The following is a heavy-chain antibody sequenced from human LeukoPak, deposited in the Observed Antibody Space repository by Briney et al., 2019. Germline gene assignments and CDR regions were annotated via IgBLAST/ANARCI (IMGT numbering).Heavy chain of an antibody. Sequence: PGASLRLSCAASGFTISSCAMSWVRQAPGKGLEWVSTITGGGGTTYYADPVKGRFTISRDTSKNTLFLQMNSLRAEDTAVYYCARMREYSGNSYPNFDYWGQGTLVTVSS. D-gene: IGHD1-26*01. CDR1: GFTISSCA. CDR2: ITGGGGTT. J-gene: IGHJ4*02. CDR3: ARMREYSGNSYPNFDY. V-gene: IGHV3-23*01.